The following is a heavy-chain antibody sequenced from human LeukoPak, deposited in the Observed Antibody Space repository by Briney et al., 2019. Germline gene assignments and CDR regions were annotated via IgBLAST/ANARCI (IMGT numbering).Heavy chain of an antibody. D-gene: IGHD2-15*01. CDR2: IHPGDSDT. CDR1: GYSFTNYW. Sequence: GASLEISWKGSGYSFTNYWIGWVRQMPGKGLEWMGIIHPGDSDTRYRPSLQGQVTISAHKSISPAYLQWSSLKASDTAMYYCARLYCSAGSCYHPQFDYWGQGTLVTV. V-gene: IGHV5-51*01. CDR3: ARLYCSAGSCYHPQFDY. J-gene: IGHJ4*02.